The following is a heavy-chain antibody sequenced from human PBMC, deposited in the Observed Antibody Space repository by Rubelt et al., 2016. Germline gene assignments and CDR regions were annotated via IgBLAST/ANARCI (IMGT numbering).Heavy chain of an antibody. Sequence: QVQLVQSGAEVKKPGASVKVSCKASGYTFTSYGISWVRQAPGQGLEWIGWISAYNGNTNYALKLQGRVTMTTDTSTSTAYMELRSLRSDDTAVYYCARVEYYYDSSGYSDYWGQGTLVTVSS. CDR2: ISAYNGNT. D-gene: IGHD3-22*01. V-gene: IGHV1-18*01. J-gene: IGHJ4*02. CDR1: GYTFTSYG. CDR3: ARVEYYYDSSGYSDY.